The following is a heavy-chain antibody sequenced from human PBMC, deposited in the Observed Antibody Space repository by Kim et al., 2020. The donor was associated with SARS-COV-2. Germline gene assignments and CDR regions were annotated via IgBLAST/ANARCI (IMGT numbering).Heavy chain of an antibody. Sequence: VKGLVTLCRDNAKNSLYLQMNSLRAEDTALYYCAKDGGDGYNLRGGYFDYWGQGTLVTVSS. J-gene: IGHJ4*02. CDR3: AKDGGDGYNLRGGYFDY. V-gene: IGHV3-9*01. D-gene: IGHD5-12*01.